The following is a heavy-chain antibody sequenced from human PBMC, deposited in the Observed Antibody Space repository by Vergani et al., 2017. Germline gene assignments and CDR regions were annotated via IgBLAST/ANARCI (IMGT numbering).Heavy chain of an antibody. V-gene: IGHV1-2*02. CDR3: ARVGTSSIRDYFDY. J-gene: IGHJ4*02. D-gene: IGHD2-2*01. CDR2: INPNSGGT. Sequence: QVQLVQSGAEVKKPGASVKVFCKASGYTFTDYFMHWVRQAPGQGLEWMGWINPNSGGTNYAQKFQGRVTMTRDTSISTAYMELSNLRSDDTAVYYCARVGTSSIRDYFDYWGQGTLVTVSS. CDR1: GYTFTDYF.